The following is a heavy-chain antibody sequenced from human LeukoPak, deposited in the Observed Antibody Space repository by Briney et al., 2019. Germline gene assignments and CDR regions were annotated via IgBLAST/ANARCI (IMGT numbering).Heavy chain of an antibody. CDR2: ISAYNGNT. CDR1: GYTFTSHG. Sequence: ASVKVSCKASGYTFTSHGISWVRQAPGQGLEWMGWISAYNGNTNYAQKLQGRVTMTTDTSTSTAYMELRSLRSDDTAVYYCARVYGSGSYPRYFDLWGRGTLVTVSS. CDR3: ARVYGSGSYPRYFDL. D-gene: IGHD3-10*01. J-gene: IGHJ2*01. V-gene: IGHV1-18*01.